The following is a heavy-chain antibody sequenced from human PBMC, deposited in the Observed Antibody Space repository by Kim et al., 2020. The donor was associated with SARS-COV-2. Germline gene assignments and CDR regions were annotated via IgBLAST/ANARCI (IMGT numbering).Heavy chain of an antibody. D-gene: IGHD3-10*01. CDR1: GFTFSNYP. CDR3: ARDRDGSGWFDP. Sequence: GGSLRLSCAASGFTFSNYPMHWVRQAPGKGLEWVAVISYDGSNKYYADSVKGRFTISRDNSRNTLYLQMNSVRGEDTAVYYCARDRDGSGWFDPWGQGTLVPVP. J-gene: IGHJ5*02. V-gene: IGHV3-30-3*01. CDR2: ISYDGSNK.